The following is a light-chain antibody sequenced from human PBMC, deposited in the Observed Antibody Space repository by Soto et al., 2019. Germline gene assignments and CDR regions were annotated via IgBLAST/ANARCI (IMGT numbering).Light chain of an antibody. J-gene: IGKJ1*01. CDR1: QSISYW. Sequence: DIQMTQSPSTLSASVGDRASITCRASQSISYWLAWYQQKPGKAPNLLIYKASSLESGVPSRFSGSGSGTEFTLTISSLQPDDFATYYCQQYNNYWTFGQGTKVEIK. CDR3: QQYNNYWT. V-gene: IGKV1-5*03. CDR2: KAS.